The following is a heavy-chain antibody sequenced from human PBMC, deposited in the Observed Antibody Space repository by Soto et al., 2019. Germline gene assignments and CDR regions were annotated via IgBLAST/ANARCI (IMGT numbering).Heavy chain of an antibody. J-gene: IGHJ4*02. V-gene: IGHV3-48*03. D-gene: IGHD2-15*01. CDR1: GFTFSDYE. Sequence: HPGGSLRLSCTASGFTFSDYEMNWVRQAPGKGLEWVSYITSGGRSIYYADSVKGRFIISRDNAENSLYLQMNSLRPEDTAVYYCVRRMASPDQWGRGTLVTVSS. CDR3: VRRMASPDQ. CDR2: ITSGGRSI.